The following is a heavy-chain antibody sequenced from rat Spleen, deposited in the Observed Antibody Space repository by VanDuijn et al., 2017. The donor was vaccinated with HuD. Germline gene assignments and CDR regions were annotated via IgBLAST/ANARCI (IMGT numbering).Heavy chain of an antibody. J-gene: IGHJ2*01. Sequence: EVQLVESGGGLVQPGGSLKLSCVASGFTFNNYWMTWIRQAPGRGLEWVASITNASGRTYYSDFVKGRFTISRDNAKSTLYLQMDSLRSEDTATYYCATRTTYFDYWGQGVMVTVSS. CDR2: ITNASGRT. CDR1: GFTFNNYW. CDR3: ATRTTYFDY. V-gene: IGHV5-31*01. D-gene: IGHD1-10*01.